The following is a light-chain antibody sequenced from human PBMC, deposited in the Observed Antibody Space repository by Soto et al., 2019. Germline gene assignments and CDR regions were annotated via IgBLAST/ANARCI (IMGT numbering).Light chain of an antibody. J-gene: IGKJ5*01. V-gene: IGKV3-15*01. Sequence: IVMTQSPATLSVSPVEGATLXCRASQSVSSDLAWYQQRPGQAPRLLIHGASTRAPGIPARFSGSGSGTEFTLTISSLQSEDFAVYYCQQRSNWITFGQGTRLEIK. CDR1: QSVSSD. CDR2: GAS. CDR3: QQRSNWIT.